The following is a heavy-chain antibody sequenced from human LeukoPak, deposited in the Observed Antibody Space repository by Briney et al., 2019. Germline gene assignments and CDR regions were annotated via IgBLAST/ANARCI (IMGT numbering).Heavy chain of an antibody. CDR1: GGSISSYY. Sequence: PSETLSLTCTVSGGSISSYYWSWIRQPPGKGLEWSGYIYYSGSTNYNPSLKSRVTISVDTSKNQFSLKLRSVTAADTAVYYCARMGLILPAEFDYWGQGTLVTVSS. CDR2: IYYSGST. CDR3: ARMGLILPAEFDY. D-gene: IGHD2-2*01. V-gene: IGHV4-59*01. J-gene: IGHJ4*02.